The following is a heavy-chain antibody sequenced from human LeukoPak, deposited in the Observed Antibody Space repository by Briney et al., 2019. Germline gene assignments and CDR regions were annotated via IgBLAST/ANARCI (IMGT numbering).Heavy chain of an antibody. V-gene: IGHV3-23*01. CDR1: GFMFHSYG. CDR2: ISGYAGVT. D-gene: IGHD3-16*01. CDR3: SRLGVGFEF. Sequence: GGSLRLSCATSGFMFHSYGLSWVRQAPGQGLEWVACISGYAGVTRYADSVKGRFTISRDNATSTVYLQMDSLRAEDPAAYYCSRLGVGFEFGGQGTLVAVSS. J-gene: IGHJ4*02.